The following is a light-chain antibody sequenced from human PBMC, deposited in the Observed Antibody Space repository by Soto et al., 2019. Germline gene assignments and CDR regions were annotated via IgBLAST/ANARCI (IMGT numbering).Light chain of an antibody. CDR3: QQSYSTPRT. V-gene: IGKV1-39*01. CDR2: AAS. J-gene: IGKJ1*01. CDR1: QGISSY. Sequence: DIQLAPSPSFLSASVGARVTITCRASQGISSYLNWYQQKPGKAPKLLIYAASSLQSGVPSRFSGSGSGTDFTLTISSLQPEDFATYYCQQSYSTPRTFGQGTKVDNK.